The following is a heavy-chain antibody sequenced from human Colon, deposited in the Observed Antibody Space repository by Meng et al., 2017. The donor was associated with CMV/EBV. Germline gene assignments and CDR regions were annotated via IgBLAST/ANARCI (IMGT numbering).Heavy chain of an antibody. CDR2: LNPNSGDT. D-gene: IGHD3-10*01. CDR1: GYTFTGYF. Sequence: VAVVQSGAEVKKPGASVKVSCKTSGYTFTGYFMFWVRQAPGQGLEWMGSLNPNSGDTNSAQKFHGRLTMTRDTSIHTAYMELGSLRSDDTAVYYCATISGGDFDFWGQGTLVTVSS. CDR3: ATISGGDFDF. J-gene: IGHJ4*02. V-gene: IGHV1-2*02.